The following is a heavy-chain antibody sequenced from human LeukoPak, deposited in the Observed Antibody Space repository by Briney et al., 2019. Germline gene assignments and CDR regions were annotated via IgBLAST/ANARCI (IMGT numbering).Heavy chain of an antibody. CDR3: ARETSPGGGAFDI. J-gene: IGHJ3*02. V-gene: IGHV3-66*01. D-gene: IGHD1-14*01. Sequence: QPGGSLRLSCAASGFTVSSNYMSWVRQAPGKGLEWVSVIYSGGSTYYADSVKGRFTISRDNSKNTLYLQMNSLRAEDTAVYYCARETSPGGGAFDIWGQGTMVTVSS. CDR1: GFTVSSNY. CDR2: IYSGGST.